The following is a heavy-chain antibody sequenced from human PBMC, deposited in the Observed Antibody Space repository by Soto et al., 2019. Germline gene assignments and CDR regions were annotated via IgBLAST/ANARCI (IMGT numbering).Heavy chain of an antibody. CDR1: GFTFSSYA. V-gene: IGHV3-23*01. CDR3: EKSGDCSRNRCYLDYYYYMDV. J-gene: IGHJ6*03. Sequence: GGSLRLSCAASGFTFSSYAMSWVRQAPGKGLEWVSAISGSGGSTYYADSVKGRFTISRDNSKNTLYLQMNSLRAEDTAVYYREKSGDCSRNRCYLDYYYYMDVWGKGNTVTVSS. CDR2: ISGSGGST. D-gene: IGHD2-2*01.